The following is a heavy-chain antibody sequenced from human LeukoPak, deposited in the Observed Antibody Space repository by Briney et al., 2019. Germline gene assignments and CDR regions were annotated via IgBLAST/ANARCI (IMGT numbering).Heavy chain of an antibody. CDR1: GFTFSSYG. CDR3: ARRWDDAFDI. CDR2: IWYDGSNK. V-gene: IGHV3-33*01. D-gene: IGHD1-26*01. Sequence: GGSLRLSCAASGFTFSSYGMHWARQAPGKGLEWVAVIWYDGSNKYYADSVKGRFTISRDNSKNTLYLQMNSLRAEDTALYYCARRWDDAFDIWGQGTMVTVSS. J-gene: IGHJ3*02.